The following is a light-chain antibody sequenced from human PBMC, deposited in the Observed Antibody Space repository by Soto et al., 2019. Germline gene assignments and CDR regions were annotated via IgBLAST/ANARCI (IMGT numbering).Light chain of an antibody. V-gene: IGKV3D-15*01. Sequence: EVVLTQSPGTLSLSPGGRATLSCRASQSVGNSFVAWYQQKPGQPPRLLIYDTSTRATGIPARFSGSGSGTEFTLTIRSLQSEDFAVYYCQQYNNWRSFGQGTKVDIK. CDR2: DTS. J-gene: IGKJ1*01. CDR1: QSVGNS. CDR3: QQYNNWRS.